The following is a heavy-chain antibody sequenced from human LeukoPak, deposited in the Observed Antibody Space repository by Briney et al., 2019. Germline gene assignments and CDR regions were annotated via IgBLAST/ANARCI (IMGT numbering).Heavy chain of an antibody. Sequence: GGSLRLSCAASGFTVSSNYMSWVRQAPGKGLEWVSVIYSGGSTYYADSVKGRFTISRDNSKNTLYLQMNSLRAEDTAVYYCARKDCSGGSCYVDYWGQGTLVTVSS. V-gene: IGHV3-53*01. CDR3: ARKDCSGGSCYVDY. CDR2: IYSGGST. CDR1: GFTVSSNY. D-gene: IGHD2-15*01. J-gene: IGHJ4*02.